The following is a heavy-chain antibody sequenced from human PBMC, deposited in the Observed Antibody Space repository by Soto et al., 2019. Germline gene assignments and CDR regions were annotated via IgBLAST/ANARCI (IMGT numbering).Heavy chain of an antibody. CDR3: ARHRSSSWYDYYYYYGMDV. D-gene: IGHD6-13*01. V-gene: IGHV4-39*01. CDR1: GGSISSSSYY. J-gene: IGHJ6*02. CDR2: IYYSGST. Sequence: NPSETLSLTCTVSGGSISSSSYYWGWIRQPPGKGLEWIGSIYYSGSTYYNPSLKSRVTISVDTSKNQFSLKLSSVTAADTAVYYCARHRSSSWYDYYYYYGMDVWGQGTTVT.